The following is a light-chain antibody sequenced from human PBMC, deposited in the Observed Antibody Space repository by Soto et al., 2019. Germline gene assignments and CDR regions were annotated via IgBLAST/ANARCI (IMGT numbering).Light chain of an antibody. J-gene: IGKJ5*01. V-gene: IGKV1-39*01. CDR3: QQSYSTPT. Sequence: DIQMTQSPSPLSASVGDRVTITFQASQDIRSYLNWYQQKPGKAPKLLIYAASSLQSGVPSRFSGSGSGTDFTLTISSLQPEDFATYYCQQSYSTPTFGQGTRLEIK. CDR1: QDIRSY. CDR2: AAS.